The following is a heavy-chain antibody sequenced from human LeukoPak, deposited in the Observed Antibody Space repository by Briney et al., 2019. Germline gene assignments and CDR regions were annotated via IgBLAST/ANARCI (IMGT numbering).Heavy chain of an antibody. J-gene: IGHJ4*02. V-gene: IGHV3-48*03. CDR2: INSSGSTI. D-gene: IGHD3-3*01. CDR3: ARGGVVTFDY. Sequence: GGSLRLSCAASGFTFSSYEMNWVRQAPGKGLEWVSYINSSGSTIYYADSVKGRFTISRDNAKNSLYLQMNSLRAEDTAVYYCARGGVVTFDYWGQGTLVTVSS. CDR1: GFTFSSYE.